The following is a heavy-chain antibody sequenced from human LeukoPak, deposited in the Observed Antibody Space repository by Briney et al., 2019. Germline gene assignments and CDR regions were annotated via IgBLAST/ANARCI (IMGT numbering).Heavy chain of an antibody. J-gene: IGHJ3*02. CDR3: ARDRALDAFDI. D-gene: IGHD1-26*01. V-gene: IGHV4-59*01. Sequence: SETLSLTCTVSGGSISSYYWSWIRQPPGKGLEWIGYIYYSGSTNYNPSLKSRVTISVDTSKNQFSLKLSSVTAADTAVYYCARDRALDAFDIWGQGTMVTVSS. CDR1: GGSISSYY. CDR2: IYYSGST.